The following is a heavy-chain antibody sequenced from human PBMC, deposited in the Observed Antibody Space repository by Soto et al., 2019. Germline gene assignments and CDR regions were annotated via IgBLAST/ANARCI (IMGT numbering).Heavy chain of an antibody. Sequence: ASVKVSCKASGYPFTGHYIHWVRQAPEQGPEWMGEIGPESGATRYAQKFQGRVTMTRDMSITTVYMELNNLSPDDTAVYYCGRGRSGQIVVFYWGQGTPVTVPQ. J-gene: IGHJ4*02. CDR1: GYPFTGHY. V-gene: IGHV1-2*02. CDR3: GRGRSGQIVVFY. CDR2: IGPESGAT. D-gene: IGHD3-3*01.